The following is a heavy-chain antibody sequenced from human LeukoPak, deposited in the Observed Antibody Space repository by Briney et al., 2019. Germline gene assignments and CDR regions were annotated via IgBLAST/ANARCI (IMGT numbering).Heavy chain of an antibody. V-gene: IGHV3-9*01. D-gene: IGHD3-3*01. CDR2: NSWNSGSI. Sequence: PGGSLRLSCAASGFTFDDYAMHWVRHAPGKGLEWVSGNSWNSGSIGYADSVKGRFTISRDNAKNSLYLQMNSLRAEDTALYYCAKAKGPSVLRFLEWPLDVWGKGTTVTVSS. CDR1: GFTFDDYA. J-gene: IGHJ6*04. CDR3: AKAKGPSVLRFLEWPLDV.